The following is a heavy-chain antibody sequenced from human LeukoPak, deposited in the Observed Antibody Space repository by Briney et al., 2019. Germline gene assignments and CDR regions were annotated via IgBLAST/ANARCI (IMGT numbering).Heavy chain of an antibody. D-gene: IGHD3-3*01. CDR2: IYTSGST. V-gene: IGHV4-39*07. CDR1: GGSISSSSYY. J-gene: IGHJ4*02. CDR3: ARERSEYFDY. Sequence: SETLSLTCTVSGGSISSSSYYWGWIRQPPGKGLEWIGRIYTSGSTNYNPSLKSRVTMSVDTSKNQFSLKLSSVTAADTAVYYCARERSEYFDYWGQGTLVTVSS.